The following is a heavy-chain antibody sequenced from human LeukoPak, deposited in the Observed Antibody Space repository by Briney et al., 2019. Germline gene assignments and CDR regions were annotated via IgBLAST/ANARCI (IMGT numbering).Heavy chain of an antibody. V-gene: IGHV4-4*07. Sequence: PSETLSLTCTVSGGSISSHYWSWIRQPAGEGLEWIGRIYTRGSTNCNPSLKSRVTMSVDTSKNQFSLKLSSVTAADTAVYYCARDRRLVVPAAKFYYCYYYMDVWGKGTTVTVSS. CDR1: GGSISSHY. J-gene: IGHJ6*03. CDR3: ARDRRLVVPAAKFYYCYYYMDV. CDR2: IYTRGST. D-gene: IGHD2-2*01.